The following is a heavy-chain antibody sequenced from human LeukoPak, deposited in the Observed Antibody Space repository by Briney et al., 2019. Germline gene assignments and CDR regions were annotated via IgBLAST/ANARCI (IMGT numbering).Heavy chain of an antibody. CDR3: ARGPSYCYYYTDG. V-gene: IGHV4-38-2*02. J-gene: IGHJ6*03. Sequence: PSETLSLTCTVSGYSISSGYYWGWIRQPPGKGLEWIGSIYHSGSTYYTPSLKSRVTISVNTSKNQFSLQLSTVTAENTAVYYCARGPSYCYYYTDGGRKAWTVT. CDR2: IYHSGST. CDR1: GYSISSGYY.